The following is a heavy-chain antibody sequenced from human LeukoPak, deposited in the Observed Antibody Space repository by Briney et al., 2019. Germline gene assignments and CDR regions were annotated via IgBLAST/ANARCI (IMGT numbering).Heavy chain of an antibody. Sequence: GESLRLSSATSGFTFSFYGMHWVRQAPGKGLEWVAFIQYDGSYKFYADSVQGRFSISRDNSKSTLFLQMNSLRPDDTALYYCAKTSDQLLYSKFDFWGQGTLVTVSS. V-gene: IGHV3-30*02. D-gene: IGHD2-2*02. CDR3: AKTSDQLLYSKFDF. CDR2: IQYDGSYK. CDR1: GFTFSFYG. J-gene: IGHJ4*02.